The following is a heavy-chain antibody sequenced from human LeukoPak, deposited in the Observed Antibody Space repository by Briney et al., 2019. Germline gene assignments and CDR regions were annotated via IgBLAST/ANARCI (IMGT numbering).Heavy chain of an antibody. J-gene: IGHJ4*02. D-gene: IGHD3-10*01. Sequence: PSETLSLTCAVSGGSISSNNWWSWLRQPPGKGLEWIGEIYHSGSTNYNPSLKSRVTISVDKSKNQFSLKLSSVTAADTAVYYCARDRQYYYGSGSYYNWYGLDYWGQGTLVTVSS. CDR2: IYHSGST. CDR1: GGSISSNNW. CDR3: ARDRQYYYGSGSYYNWYGLDY. V-gene: IGHV4-4*02.